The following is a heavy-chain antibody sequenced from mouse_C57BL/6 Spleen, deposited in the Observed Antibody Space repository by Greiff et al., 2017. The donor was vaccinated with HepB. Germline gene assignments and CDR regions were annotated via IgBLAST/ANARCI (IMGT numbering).Heavy chain of an antibody. CDR3: ATQITTVVAFDY. J-gene: IGHJ2*01. CDR1: GYSFTGYY. V-gene: IGHV1-42*01. D-gene: IGHD1-1*01. Sequence: VQLKQSGPELVKPGASVKISCKASGYSFTGYYMNWVKQSPEKSLEWIGEINPSTGGTTYNQKFKAKATLTVDKSSSTAYMQLKSLTSEDSAVYYCATQITTVVAFDYWGQGTTLTVSS. CDR2: INPSTGGT.